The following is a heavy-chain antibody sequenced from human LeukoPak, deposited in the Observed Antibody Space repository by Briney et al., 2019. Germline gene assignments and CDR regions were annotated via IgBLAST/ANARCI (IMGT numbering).Heavy chain of an antibody. Sequence: SETLSLTCTVSGGSISSYYWSWIRQPPGKGLEWIGYIYYSGSTNYNPSLKSRDTISVDTSKNQFSLKLSSVTAAVTAVYYCASPSGGGYGMDVWGQGTTVTVSS. CDR2: IYYSGST. D-gene: IGHD6-19*01. J-gene: IGHJ6*02. CDR3: ASPSGGGYGMDV. V-gene: IGHV4-59*08. CDR1: GGSISSYY.